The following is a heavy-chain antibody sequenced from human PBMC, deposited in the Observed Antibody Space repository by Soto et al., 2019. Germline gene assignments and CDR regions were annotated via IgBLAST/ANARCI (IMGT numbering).Heavy chain of an antibody. CDR1: GFTVRPYA. CDR2: ISRDGGTK. Sequence: QVQLVESGGGWSQPGGPRRPSWPFLGFTVRPYAIDGVLQLPGKGLEWVAFISRDGGTKYYADSVKGRFTISRDNSRNTLFLEMNSLRSDDMAVYYCTGEVASGYWGQGTLVTVSS. V-gene: IGHV3-30*03. CDR3: TGEVASGY. D-gene: IGHD2-8*02. J-gene: IGHJ4*02.